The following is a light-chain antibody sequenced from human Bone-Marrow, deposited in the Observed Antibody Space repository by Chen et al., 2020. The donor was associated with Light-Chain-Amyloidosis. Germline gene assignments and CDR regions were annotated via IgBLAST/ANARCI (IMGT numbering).Light chain of an antibody. J-gene: IGLJ2*01. V-gene: IGLV3-25*03. CDR2: RDT. Sequence: SYELTQPPSVSVSPGQTARITCSGDDLPTEYAYWYQQKPGQAPVLVIHRDTERPSRMSERFSGSSSGTTATLTISEVQAEDEADYHCQSADSSGTYEVIFGGGTKLTVL. CDR1: DLPTEY. CDR3: QSADSSGTYEVI.